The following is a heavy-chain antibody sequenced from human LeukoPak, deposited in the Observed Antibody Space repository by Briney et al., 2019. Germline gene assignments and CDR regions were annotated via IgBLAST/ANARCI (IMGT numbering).Heavy chain of an antibody. V-gene: IGHV3-7*01. CDR1: GFILSTYW. CDR2: IKQDGSQK. Sequence: PGGSLRLSCAASGFILSTYWMSWVRQAPGKGLEWVANIKQDGSQKYYVDSVKGRFTISRDNAKNSLYLQMNRLRAEDTAVYYCAKLAKYFYGSETYYFFEHWGQGTPVTASS. J-gene: IGHJ4*02. D-gene: IGHD3-10*01. CDR3: AKLAKYFYGSETYYFFEH.